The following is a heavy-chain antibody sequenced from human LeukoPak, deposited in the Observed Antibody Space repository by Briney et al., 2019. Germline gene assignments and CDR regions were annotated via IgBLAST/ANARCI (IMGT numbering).Heavy chain of an antibody. CDR2: IYYSGST. CDR1: GDSISSSSHY. Sequence: PSETLSLTCTVSGDSISSSSHYWGWIRQPPGKGLEWIGNIYYSGSTYYNPSLKSRVTISDTSKKQFSLKLTSVTAADTAVYFCARHRGYYNSRGDGYYFDYWGQGTLVTVSS. J-gene: IGHJ4*02. V-gene: IGHV4-39*07. CDR3: ARHRGYYNSRGDGYYFDY. D-gene: IGHD3-22*01.